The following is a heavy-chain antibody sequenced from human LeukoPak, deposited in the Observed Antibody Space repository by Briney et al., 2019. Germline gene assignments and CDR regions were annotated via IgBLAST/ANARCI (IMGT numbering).Heavy chain of an antibody. J-gene: IGHJ5*02. CDR2: INHSGST. CDR1: GGSFSGYY. D-gene: IGHD3-16*01. Sequence: SETLSLTCAVYGGSFSGYYWSWIRQPPGKGLDWIGEINHSGSTNYNPSLKSRVTISVDTSKNQFSLKLSSVTAADTAVYYCARALEKYYDYVWGSYSSWFDPWGQGTLVTVSS. CDR3: ARALEKYYDYVWGSYSSWFDP. V-gene: IGHV4-34*01.